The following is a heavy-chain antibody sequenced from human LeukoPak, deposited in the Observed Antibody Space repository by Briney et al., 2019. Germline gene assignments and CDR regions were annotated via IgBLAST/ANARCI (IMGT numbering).Heavy chain of an antibody. V-gene: IGHV3-15*01. CDR1: GFPFSSNG. CDR2: IKSKTDGGTT. CDR3: TTGLNPYYYYYMDV. J-gene: IGHJ6*03. D-gene: IGHD4/OR15-4a*01. Sequence: GSLSLSCAASGFPFSSNGMHWVRRAPGKGLEWVGRIKSKTDGGTTDYAAPVKGRFTISRDDSKNTLYLQMNSLKTEDTAVYYCTTGLNPYYYYYMDVWGKGTTVTVSS.